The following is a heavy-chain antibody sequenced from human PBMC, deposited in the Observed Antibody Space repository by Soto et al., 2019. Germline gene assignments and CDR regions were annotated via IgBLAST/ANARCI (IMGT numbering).Heavy chain of an antibody. Sequence: QVQLQESGPGLVKPSQTLSLTCTVSGGSISSGGCCCCWLRQPREEGLEWFGDFFYSGSTYYNPSLKSRVTISVDTSKNQFSLKLSSVTAADTAVYYCARVTGASVTAMDYWGQGTPVTVSS. CDR1: GGSISSGGCC. D-gene: IGHD2-21*02. J-gene: IGHJ4*02. CDR3: ARVTGASVTAMDY. CDR2: FFYSGST. V-gene: IGHV4-31*03.